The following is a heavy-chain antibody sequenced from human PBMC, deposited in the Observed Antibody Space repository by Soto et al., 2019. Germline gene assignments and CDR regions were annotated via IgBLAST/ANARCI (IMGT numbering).Heavy chain of an antibody. V-gene: IGHV7-4-1*01. Sequence: AASVKVSCKASGYTFTSYAMNWVRQAPGQGLEWMGWINTNTGNPTYAQGFTGRFVFSLDTSVSTAYLQICSLKAEDTAVYYCARDFSSWYTDYYYGMDVWGQVPTVTFSS. CDR3: ARDFSSWYTDYYYGMDV. J-gene: IGHJ6*02. CDR1: GYTFTSYA. CDR2: INTNTGNP. D-gene: IGHD6-13*01.